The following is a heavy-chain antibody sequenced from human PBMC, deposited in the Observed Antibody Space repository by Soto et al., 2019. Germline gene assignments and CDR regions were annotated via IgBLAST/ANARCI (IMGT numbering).Heavy chain of an antibody. CDR1: GGSISSYY. V-gene: IGHV4-59*08. Sequence: QVQLQESGPGLVKPSETLSLTCTVSGGSISSYYWSWIRQPPGKGLEWIGYIYYSGSTNYNPSLKSRVTISVDTSKNQFSLKLSSVTAADTAVYYCARHGAVPNYFDYWGQGTLVTVSS. CDR3: ARHGAVPNYFDY. CDR2: IYYSGST. J-gene: IGHJ4*02. D-gene: IGHD3-16*01.